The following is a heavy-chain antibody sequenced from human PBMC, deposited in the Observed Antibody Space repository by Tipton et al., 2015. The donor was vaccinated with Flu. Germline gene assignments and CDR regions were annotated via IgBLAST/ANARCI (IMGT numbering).Heavy chain of an antibody. CDR2: ISSNGGST. J-gene: IGHJ4*02. V-gene: IGHV3-64D*06. CDR1: GFTFSSYA. D-gene: IGHD6-19*01. Sequence: SLRLSCSASGFTFSSYAMHWVRQAPGKGLEYVSAISSNGGSTYYADSVKGRFTISRGNSKNTLYLQMSSLRAEDTAVYYCVKTVAGSFDYWGQGTLVTVSS. CDR3: VKTVAGSFDY.